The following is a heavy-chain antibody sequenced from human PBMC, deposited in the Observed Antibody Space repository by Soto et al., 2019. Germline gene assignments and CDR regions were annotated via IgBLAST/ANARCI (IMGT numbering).Heavy chain of an antibody. CDR3: AKMGGDSPWSNFDS. D-gene: IGHD4-17*01. J-gene: IGHJ4*02. CDR1: RFTFRSYA. V-gene: IGHV3-23*01. CDR2: ISGSGGST. Sequence: EVQLLESGGGSVQPGGSLRLSCAASRFTFRSYAMSWVRQAPGKGLEWVSAISGSGGSTYYADSVKGRFTISRDNSKNTLYLQMNSLRAEDTAVYHCAKMGGDSPWSNFDSWGQGTLVTVSS.